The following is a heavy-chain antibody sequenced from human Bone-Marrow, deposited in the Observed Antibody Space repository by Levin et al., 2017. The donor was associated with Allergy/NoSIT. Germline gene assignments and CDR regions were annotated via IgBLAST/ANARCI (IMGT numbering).Heavy chain of an antibody. V-gene: IGHV3-21*01. D-gene: IGHD3-22*01. Sequence: GGSLRLSCAASGFTFSSYSMNWVRQAPGKGLEWVSSISHSSIYIYYADSVKGRFTISRDNAKNSLYLQMNSLRAEDTAVYYCTRESFDGSGSYVTGLWGQGTLVTVSS. CDR1: GFTFSSYS. J-gene: IGHJ4*02. CDR2: ISHSSIYI. CDR3: TRESFDGSGSYVTGL.